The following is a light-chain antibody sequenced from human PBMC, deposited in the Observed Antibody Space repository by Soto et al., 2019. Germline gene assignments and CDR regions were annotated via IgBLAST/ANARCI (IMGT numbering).Light chain of an antibody. Sequence: DIQMTQSPSSLSASVGDRVTITCRASQGIGNDLGWFQQRPGKAPKRLIYAASTLQRGVPSRFSGSISGTEFTLTISSLQPEDFATYYCLQHNTYPFTFGPGTKVEIK. CDR2: AAS. CDR1: QGIGND. V-gene: IGKV1-17*01. J-gene: IGKJ3*01. CDR3: LQHNTYPFT.